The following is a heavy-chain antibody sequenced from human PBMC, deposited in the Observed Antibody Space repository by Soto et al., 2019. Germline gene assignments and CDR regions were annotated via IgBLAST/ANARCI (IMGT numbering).Heavy chain of an antibody. Sequence: GGSLRLSCAASGFTFDDYAMHWVRQAPGKSLEWVSGISWNSGSIGYADSVKGRFTISRDNAKSSLYLQMNSLRAEDTALYYCAKDTRRSYYDYIWGSSGCDYWGQGTLVTVSS. J-gene: IGHJ4*02. D-gene: IGHD3-16*01. CDR2: ISWNSGSI. CDR1: GFTFDDYA. CDR3: AKDTRRSYYDYIWGSSGCDY. V-gene: IGHV3-9*01.